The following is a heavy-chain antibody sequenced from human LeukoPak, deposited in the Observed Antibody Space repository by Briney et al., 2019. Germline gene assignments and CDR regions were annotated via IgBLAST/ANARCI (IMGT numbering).Heavy chain of an antibody. V-gene: IGHV4-34*01. CDR2: INHSGST. CDR1: GGSFSGYY. Sequence: SETLSLSCAVYGGSFSGYYWSWIRQPPGKGLEWIGEINHSGSTNYNPSLKSRVTISVDTSKNQFSLKLSSVTAADTAVYYCATGGCSSTSCYRRYYYYMDVWGTGTTVTVSS. J-gene: IGHJ6*03. D-gene: IGHD2-2*01. CDR3: ATGGCSSTSCYRRYYYYMDV.